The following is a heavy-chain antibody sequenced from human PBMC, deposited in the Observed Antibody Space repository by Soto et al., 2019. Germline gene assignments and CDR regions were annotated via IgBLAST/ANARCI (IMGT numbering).Heavy chain of an antibody. J-gene: IGHJ6*02. CDR1: GGTFSSYA. CDR3: ARSQGSSTSLEIYYYYYYGMDV. D-gene: IGHD2-2*01. CDR2: IIPISGTA. Sequence: QVQLVQSGAEVKKPGSLVKVSCKASGGTFSSYAISWVRQAPGQGLEWMGGIIPISGTANYAQKCQGRVTITADESTSTAYMELSSLRAEDTAVYYCARSQGSSTSLEIYYYYYYGMDVWGQGTTVTVSS. V-gene: IGHV1-69*01.